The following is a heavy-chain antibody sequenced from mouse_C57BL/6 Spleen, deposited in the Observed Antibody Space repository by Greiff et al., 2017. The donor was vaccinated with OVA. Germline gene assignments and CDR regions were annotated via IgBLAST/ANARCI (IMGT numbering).Heavy chain of an antibody. Sequence: QVQLQQPGAELVKPGASVKMSCKASGYTFTSYWLTWVKQRPGQGLEWIGDIYPGSGSTNYNEKFKSKATLPVDTSSSTAYMQLISLTSDDSAVYYCARVDGNYAMDYWGQGTSVTVSS. CDR1: GYTFTSYW. D-gene: IGHD2-1*01. CDR2: IYPGSGST. V-gene: IGHV1-55*01. J-gene: IGHJ4*01. CDR3: ARVDGNYAMDY.